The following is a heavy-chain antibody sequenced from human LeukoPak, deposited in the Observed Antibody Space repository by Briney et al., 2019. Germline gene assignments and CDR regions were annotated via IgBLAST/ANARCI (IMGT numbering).Heavy chain of an antibody. J-gene: IGHJ4*02. D-gene: IGHD3-22*01. Sequence: PGGSLRLSCAASGFTFSSYGMHWVRQAPGKGLEWVAVISYDGSNKYYADSVKGRFTISRDNSKNTLYLQMNSLRAEDTALYYCAKEVGYDSSGYDDFWGQGTLVTVSS. V-gene: IGHV3-30*18. CDR2: ISYDGSNK. CDR3: AKEVGYDSSGYDDF. CDR1: GFTFSSYG.